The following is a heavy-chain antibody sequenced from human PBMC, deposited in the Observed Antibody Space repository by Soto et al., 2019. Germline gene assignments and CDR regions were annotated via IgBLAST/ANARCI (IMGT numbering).Heavy chain of an antibody. V-gene: IGHV4-59*01. J-gene: IGHJ6*02. CDR3: ARVVAVGFYGMDV. CDR2: IYYSGST. CDR1: GGSISSYY. D-gene: IGHD6-19*01. Sequence: PSETLFLTCTVSGGSISSYYWSWIRQPPGKGLEWIGYIYYSGSTNYNPSLKSRVTISVDTSKNQFSLKLSSVTATDTAVYYCARVVAVGFYGMDVWGQGTTVTVSS.